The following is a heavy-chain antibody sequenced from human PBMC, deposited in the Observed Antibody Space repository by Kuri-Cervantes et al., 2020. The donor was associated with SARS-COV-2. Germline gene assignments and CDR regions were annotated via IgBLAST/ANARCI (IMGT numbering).Heavy chain of an antibody. CDR3: ASSRVGPDSSGYYFDH. D-gene: IGHD3-22*01. V-gene: IGHV3-23*01. J-gene: IGHJ4*02. CDR2: LSSGGFIT. Sequence: LSLTCAASGFPLGTYALTWVRQAPGKGLDWVSSLSSGGFITYCADSAKGRFTISSDVSKNTVHLQMDRLRGEDTAIYYCASSRVGPDSSGYYFDHWGQGIPVTVSS. CDR1: GFPLGTYA.